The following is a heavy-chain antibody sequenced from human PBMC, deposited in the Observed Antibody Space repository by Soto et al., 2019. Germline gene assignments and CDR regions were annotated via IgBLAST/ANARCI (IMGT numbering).Heavy chain of an antibody. CDR3: ARSLAISAGADY. D-gene: IGHD6-13*01. CDR2: ISPGDSDT. Sequence: PGESLKISCKGSGYSFTRYWIAWVRQMPGKGLEWMGIISPGDSDTRYSPAFQGQVTISVDKSISTAYLQWRSLKASDTAMYYCARSLAISAGADYWGQGTQVTVS. CDR1: GYSFTRYW. J-gene: IGHJ4*02. V-gene: IGHV5-51*01.